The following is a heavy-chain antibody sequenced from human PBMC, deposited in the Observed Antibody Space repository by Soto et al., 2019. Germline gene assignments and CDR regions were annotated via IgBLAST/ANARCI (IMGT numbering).Heavy chain of an antibody. D-gene: IGHD5-18*01. J-gene: IGHJ4*02. CDR2: ISSNGGST. V-gene: IGHV3-64*01. CDR1: GFTFSSYA. Sequence: EVQLVESGGGLVQPGGSLRLSCAASGFTFSSYAMHWVRQAPGNGLEYVSAISSNGGSTYYANSVKGRFTIYKHKSKNPLYLQMDSLSAEEMAFYDGARGPGYDFDYWGQVTLVAVSS. CDR3: ARGPGYDFDY.